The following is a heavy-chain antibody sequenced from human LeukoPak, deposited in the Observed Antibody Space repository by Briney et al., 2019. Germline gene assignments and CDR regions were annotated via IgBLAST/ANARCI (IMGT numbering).Heavy chain of an antibody. Sequence: ASVKVSCKASGYTFTGYYLHWVRQAPGQGLEWMGWISPNSGGTNYAQKFQGRVTMTRDTSISTAYMELSRLRSDDTAVYYCAVEHGDYTFDYWGQGTLVAVSS. V-gene: IGHV1-2*02. J-gene: IGHJ4*02. CDR3: AVEHGDYTFDY. CDR1: GYTFTGYY. D-gene: IGHD4-17*01. CDR2: ISPNSGGT.